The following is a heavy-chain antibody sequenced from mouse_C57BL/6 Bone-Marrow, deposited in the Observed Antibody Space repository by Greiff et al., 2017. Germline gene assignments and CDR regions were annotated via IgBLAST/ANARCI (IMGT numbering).Heavy chain of an antibody. Sequence: VMLMESGAELVKPGASVKISCKASGYAFSSYWMNWVKQMPGKGLEWIGQIYPGDGDTNYNGKFKGKATLTADKSSSTAYMQLSSLTSEDSAVYFCAREKDYWGQGTTLTVSS. J-gene: IGHJ2*01. CDR1: GYAFSSYW. CDR3: AREKDY. CDR2: IYPGDGDT. V-gene: IGHV1-80*01.